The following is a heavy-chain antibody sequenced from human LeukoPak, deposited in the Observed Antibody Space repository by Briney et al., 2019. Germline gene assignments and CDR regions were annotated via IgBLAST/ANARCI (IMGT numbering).Heavy chain of an antibody. V-gene: IGHV4-34*01. J-gene: IGHJ4*02. CDR3: ARGRGRWLQLTRYFDY. CDR1: GGSFSSYY. CDR2: INHSGST. Sequence: SQTLSLTCAVYGGSFSSYYWSWIRQPPGKGLEWIGEINHSGSTNYNPSLKSRVTISVDTSKNQFSLKLSSVTAADTAVYYCARGRGRWLQLTRYFDYWGQGTLVTVSS. D-gene: IGHD5-24*01.